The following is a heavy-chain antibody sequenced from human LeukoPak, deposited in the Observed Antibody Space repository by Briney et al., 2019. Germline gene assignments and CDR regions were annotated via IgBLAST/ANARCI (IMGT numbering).Heavy chain of an antibody. V-gene: IGHV3-11*04. J-gene: IGHJ2*01. CDR2: ISYRGSSK. Sequence: GGSLRLSCAASGFNFGDFYMSWIRQAPGEGLELISYISYRGSSKDYVDSVRGQFTISRDNANNSLYLQMNTLRVEDTAIYYCARTIVGATVDWYFDLWGRGTPVTVSS. CDR1: GFNFGDFY. D-gene: IGHD1-26*01. CDR3: ARTIVGATVDWYFDL.